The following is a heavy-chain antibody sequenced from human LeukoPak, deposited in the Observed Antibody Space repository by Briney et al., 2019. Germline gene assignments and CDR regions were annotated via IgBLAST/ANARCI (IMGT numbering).Heavy chain of an antibody. V-gene: IGHV3-23*01. CDR2: ISGNGGST. Sequence: GGSLRLSCAASGFTFSSYAMSWVRQAPGKGLEWVSAISGNGGSTYYADSVKGRFTISRDTRDNSKNTLYLLMNSLRAEDTAVYYCAKPYCTGTSCYNYYYMDVWGKGTTVTVSS. D-gene: IGHD2-2*02. J-gene: IGHJ6*03. CDR1: GFTFSSYA. CDR3: AKPYCTGTSCYNYYYMDV.